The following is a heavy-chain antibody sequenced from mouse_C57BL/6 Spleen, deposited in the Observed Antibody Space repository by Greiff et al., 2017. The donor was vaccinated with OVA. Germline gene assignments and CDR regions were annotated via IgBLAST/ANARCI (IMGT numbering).Heavy chain of an antibody. CDR2: IYPGDGAT. CDR1: GYAFSSSW. D-gene: IGHD3-1*01. V-gene: IGHV1-82*01. Sequence: QVQLQQSGPELVKPGASVKISCKASGYAFSSSWMNWVKQRPGKGLEWIGRIYPGDGATNYNGKFKGKATLSADKSSSTAYMQLSSLTSEDSAVYFCARRTTDYAMDYWGQGTSVTVSS. J-gene: IGHJ4*01. CDR3: ARRTTDYAMDY.